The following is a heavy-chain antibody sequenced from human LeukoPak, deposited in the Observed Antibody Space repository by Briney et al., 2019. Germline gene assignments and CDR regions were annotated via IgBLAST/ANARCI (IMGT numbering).Heavy chain of an antibody. D-gene: IGHD6-13*01. Sequence: GASVKVSCKASGYTFTGYYMHWVRQAPGQGLEWMGWINPNSGGTNYAQKFQGRVTMTRDTSISTAYMELSRLRSDDTAVYYCARIYSSSWYRGPGGAFDIWGQGTMVTVSS. J-gene: IGHJ3*02. CDR1: GYTFTGYY. V-gene: IGHV1-2*02. CDR3: ARIYSSSWYRGPGGAFDI. CDR2: INPNSGGT.